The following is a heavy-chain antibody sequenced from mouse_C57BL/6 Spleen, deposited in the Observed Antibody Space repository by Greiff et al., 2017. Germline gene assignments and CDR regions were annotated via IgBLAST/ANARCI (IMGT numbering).Heavy chain of an antibody. V-gene: IGHV1-53*01. D-gene: IGHD3-2*01. CDR1: GYTFTSYW. CDR2: INPSNGGT. CDR3: ARACSADDSDY. Sequence: QVQLQQPGPELVKPGASVTLSCTASGYTFTSYWMHWVKQRPGPGLEWIGNINPSNGGTNYNEMFKSKATLTVDKSSSTAYMQLSSLTSEDSAVYYCARACSADDSDYWGQGTSVTVSS. J-gene: IGHJ4*01.